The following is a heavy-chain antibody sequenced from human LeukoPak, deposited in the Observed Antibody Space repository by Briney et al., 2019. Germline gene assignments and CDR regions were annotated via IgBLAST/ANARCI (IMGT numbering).Heavy chain of an antibody. Sequence: SGGSLRLSCAASGFTFSSYAMHWVRQAPGKGLEWVAVISYDGSNKYYADSVKGRFTISRDNSKNTLYLQMNSLRAEDTAVYYCARDRAAVASGPLDYWGQGTLVTVFS. CDR3: ARDRAAVASGPLDY. CDR1: GFTFSSYA. V-gene: IGHV3-30*04. J-gene: IGHJ4*02. D-gene: IGHD6-19*01. CDR2: ISYDGSNK.